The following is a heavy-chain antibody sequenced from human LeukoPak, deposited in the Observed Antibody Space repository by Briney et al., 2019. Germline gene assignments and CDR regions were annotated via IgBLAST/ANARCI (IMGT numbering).Heavy chain of an antibody. D-gene: IGHD6-13*01. CDR2: INHSGST. J-gene: IGHJ3*02. Sequence: SETLSLTCAVYGGSFSGYYWSWIHQPPGKGLEWIGEINHSGSTNYNPSLKSRVTISVDTSKNQFSLKLSSVTAADTAVYYCARGKTIGYSSSWYGRGVFDIWGQGTMVTVSS. V-gene: IGHV4-34*01. CDR3: ARGKTIGYSSSWYGRGVFDI. CDR1: GGSFSGYY.